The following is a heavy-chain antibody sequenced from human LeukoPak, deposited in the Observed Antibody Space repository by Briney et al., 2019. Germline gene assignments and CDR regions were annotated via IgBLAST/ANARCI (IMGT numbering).Heavy chain of an antibody. J-gene: IGHJ5*02. CDR3: AKGQLGIQSSKWFDP. Sequence: GGSLRLSCAASGFTFSNYGMYWVRQAPGKGLEWVAFIRYDGSDKYYADSVKGRFTMSRDNSKNTLYLQMDSLRPEDTAVYYCAKGQLGIQSSKWFDPWGQGTLATVSS. CDR2: IRYDGSDK. D-gene: IGHD7-27*01. V-gene: IGHV3-30*02. CDR1: GFTFSNYG.